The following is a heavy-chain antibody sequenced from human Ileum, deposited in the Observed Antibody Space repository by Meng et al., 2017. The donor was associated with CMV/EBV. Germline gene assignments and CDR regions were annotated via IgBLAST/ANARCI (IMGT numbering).Heavy chain of an antibody. J-gene: IGHJ4*02. V-gene: IGHV7-4-1*02. CDR2: INTITGKA. D-gene: IGHD5-12*01. Sequence: KSSGYTFTYWPINWVRQAPGQGLEWMGQINTITGKAIYAQGFAGRFEFSLDTSVSTAYLQINSLKAEDTAMYYCTRDYSYGGYTEFDYWGQGTLVTVSS. CDR1: GYTFTYWP. CDR3: TRDYSYGGYTEFDY.